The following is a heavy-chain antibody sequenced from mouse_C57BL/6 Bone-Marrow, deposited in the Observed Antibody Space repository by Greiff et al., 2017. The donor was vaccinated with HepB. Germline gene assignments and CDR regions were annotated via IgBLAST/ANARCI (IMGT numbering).Heavy chain of an antibody. CDR3: ARTKIYYYGSSFYFDY. V-gene: IGHV1-82*01. CDR2: IYPGDGDT. Sequence: VKLMESGPELVKPGASVKISCKASGYAFSSSWMNWVKQRPGKGLEWIGRIYPGDGDTNYNGKFKGKATLTADKSSSTAYMQLSSLTSEDSAVYFCARTKIYYYGSSFYFDYWAKAPLSQSPQ. J-gene: IGHJ2*01. D-gene: IGHD1-1*01. CDR1: GYAFSSSW.